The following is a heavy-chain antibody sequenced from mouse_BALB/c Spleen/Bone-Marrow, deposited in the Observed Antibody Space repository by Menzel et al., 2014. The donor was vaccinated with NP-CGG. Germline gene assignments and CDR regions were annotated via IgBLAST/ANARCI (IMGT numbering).Heavy chain of an antibody. D-gene: IGHD6-5*01. V-gene: IGHV1S81*02. CDR1: GYTSTSYW. CDR2: INPSTGRT. CDR3: ARYAGEFVY. Sequence: QVQLQQSGAELVKPGASVKLSCKASGYTSTSYWMHWVRQRPGQGLEWIGEINPSTGRTNYNEKFKSEATVTVDKSSTTAYMQLSSLTSEDSAVYYCARYAGEFVYWGQGTLVTVSA. J-gene: IGHJ3*01.